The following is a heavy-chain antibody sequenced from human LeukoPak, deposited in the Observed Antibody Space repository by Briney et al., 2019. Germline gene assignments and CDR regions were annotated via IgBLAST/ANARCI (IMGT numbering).Heavy chain of an antibody. CDR1: GFTFSSYA. J-gene: IGHJ4*02. CDR3: ARRNIAAAALDY. D-gene: IGHD6-13*01. Sequence: GGSLRLSCAASGFTFSSYAMRWVRQAPGKGLEWVSAISGSGGSAYYADSVKGRFTISRDNSKNTLYLQMNSLRAEDTAVYYCARRNIAAAALDYWGQGTLVTVSS. V-gene: IGHV3-23*01. CDR2: ISGSGGSA.